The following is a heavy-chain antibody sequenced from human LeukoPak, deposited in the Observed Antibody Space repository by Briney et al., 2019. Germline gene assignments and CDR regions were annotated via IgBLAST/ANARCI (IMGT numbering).Heavy chain of an antibody. CDR2: IYYSGST. V-gene: IGHV4-39*01. CDR1: GGSISSSRDY. J-gene: IGHJ4*02. CDR3: AKFAPVAVAGTKSSFDY. D-gene: IGHD6-19*01. Sequence: PSETLSLTCTVSGGSISSSRDYWGWIRQPPGKGLEWIGSIYYSGSTYYNPSLKSRVTISVDTSKNQFSLKLSSVTAADTAVYYYAKFAPVAVAGTKSSFDYWGQGTLVTVSS.